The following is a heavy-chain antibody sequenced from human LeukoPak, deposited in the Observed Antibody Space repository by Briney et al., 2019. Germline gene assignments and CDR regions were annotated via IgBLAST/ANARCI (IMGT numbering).Heavy chain of an antibody. CDR3: STGGYYLDY. CDR1: GFTFSNAW. J-gene: IGHJ4*02. V-gene: IGHV3-15*01. D-gene: IGHD3-16*01. CDR2: IKSKVDGGTT. Sequence: GGSLRLSCAGSGFTFSNAWMNWVRQAPGKGLEWVGRIKSKVDGGTTDYAAPVKGRFIVSRDDSRNTVYLQMNSLKTEDIAVYYCSTGGYYLDYWGQGTLVTVSS.